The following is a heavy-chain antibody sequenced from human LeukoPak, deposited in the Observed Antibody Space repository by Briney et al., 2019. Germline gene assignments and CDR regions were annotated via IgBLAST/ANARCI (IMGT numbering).Heavy chain of an antibody. CDR2: IKQDGSEK. CDR3: ARDASGSYQYFDY. D-gene: IGHD1-26*01. CDR1: GFTFSNAW. Sequence: PGGSLRLSCAASGFTFSNAWMSWVRQAPGKGLEWVANIKQDGSEKYYVDSVKGRFTISRDNAKNSLYLQMNSLRAEDTAVYYCARDASGSYQYFDYWGQGTLVTVSS. V-gene: IGHV3-7*05. J-gene: IGHJ4*02.